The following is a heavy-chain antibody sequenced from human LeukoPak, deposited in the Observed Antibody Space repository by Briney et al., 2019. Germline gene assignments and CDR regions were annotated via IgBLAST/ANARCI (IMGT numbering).Heavy chain of an antibody. CDR2: IYFSGST. V-gene: IGHV4-59*01. CDR1: GGSISSYY. Sequence: SETLSLTCTVSGGSISSYYWSWIRQPPGKGLEWIGYIYFSGSTNYNPSLKSRVTISVDTSKNQFSLKLSSVTAADTAVYYCARDSSGLDYWGQGTLVTVSS. J-gene: IGHJ4*02. CDR3: ARDSSGLDY. D-gene: IGHD6-19*01.